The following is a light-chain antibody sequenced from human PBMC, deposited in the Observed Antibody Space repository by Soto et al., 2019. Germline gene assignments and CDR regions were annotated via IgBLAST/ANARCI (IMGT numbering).Light chain of an antibody. CDR1: SSNIGSNA. V-gene: IGLV1-44*01. Sequence: QSVLTQPPSASGTPGQRVTISCSGSSSNIGSNAVNGYQQFPGTAPKLLIYTDNQRPSGVPDRFSGSKSGTSASLAISGLQSEDEADYFCAAWDGSLNAYVFGTGTKVTVL. CDR3: AAWDGSLNAYV. J-gene: IGLJ1*01. CDR2: TDN.